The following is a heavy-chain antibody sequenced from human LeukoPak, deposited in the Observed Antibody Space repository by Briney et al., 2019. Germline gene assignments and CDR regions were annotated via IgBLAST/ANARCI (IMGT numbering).Heavy chain of an antibody. D-gene: IGHD6-19*01. CDR1: GFTFDDYA. J-gene: IGHJ4*02. CDR2: ISWNSGSI. Sequence: GRSLRLSCAASGFTFDDYAMHWVRQAPGKGLEWVSGISWNSGSIGYADSVKGRFTISRDNAKNSLYLQMNSLRAEDTAVYYCARVIGWGGYFDYWGQGTLVTVSS. V-gene: IGHV3-9*01. CDR3: ARVIGWGGYFDY.